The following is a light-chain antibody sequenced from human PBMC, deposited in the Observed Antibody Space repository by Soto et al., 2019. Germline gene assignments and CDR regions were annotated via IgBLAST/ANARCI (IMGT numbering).Light chain of an antibody. CDR2: DAS. Sequence: EIVLTQSPATLSLSPGERATLSCWASQSISSYLGWYQKKPGQAPRLLIYDASNRAAGIPARFSGSGSGTDFTLTISSLEPEDFAVYYCQQRSKWPLTFGGGTKVEIK. J-gene: IGKJ4*01. CDR3: QQRSKWPLT. V-gene: IGKV3-11*01. CDR1: QSISSY.